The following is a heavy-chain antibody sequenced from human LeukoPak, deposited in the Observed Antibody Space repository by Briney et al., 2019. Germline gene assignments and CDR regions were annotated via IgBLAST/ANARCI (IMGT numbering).Heavy chain of an antibody. V-gene: IGHV1-18*01. CDR3: ARDPLHCSGGSCYYEY. D-gene: IGHD2-15*01. CDR1: GYTFTSYG. J-gene: IGHJ4*02. Sequence: GASVKVSCKASGYTFTSYGISWVRQAPGQGLEWMGWISAYNGNTNYAQKLQGRVTMTTDTSTSAAYMELRSLRSDDTAVYYCARDPLHCSGGSCYYEYWGQGTPVTVSS. CDR2: ISAYNGNT.